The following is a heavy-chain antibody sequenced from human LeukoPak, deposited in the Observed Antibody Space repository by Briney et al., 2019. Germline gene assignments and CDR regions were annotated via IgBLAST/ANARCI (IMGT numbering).Heavy chain of an antibody. CDR2: IVVGSGNK. CDR1: GFNFTSSA. CDR3: AAVAVVITDAFDI. D-gene: IGHD3-22*01. J-gene: IGHJ3*02. Sequence: GASVKVSCKASGFNFTSSAMQWVRQPRGQRLEWIGWIVVGSGNKNYAQKFQERVTITRDMSTSTAYMELSSLRSEDTAVYYCAAVAVVITDAFDIWGQGTMVTVSS. V-gene: IGHV1-58*02.